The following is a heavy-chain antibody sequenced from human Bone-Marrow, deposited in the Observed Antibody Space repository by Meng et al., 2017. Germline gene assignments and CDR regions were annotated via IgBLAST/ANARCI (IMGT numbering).Heavy chain of an antibody. D-gene: IGHD6-13*01. CDR3: ATHSYAYSSSWYLFSDYYYYGMDV. V-gene: IGHV1-2*06. CDR2: IDPKSGDT. Sequence: ASVKVSCKPSGYNFPDYWLHWVRRAPGQGLEWMGRIDPKSGDTHYAQRFQGRVTMTGDTSISTAYMELSGLRSDDTAMYYCATHSYAYSSSWYLFSDYYYYGMDVWGQGTTVTVSS. CDR1: GYNFPDYW. J-gene: IGHJ6*02.